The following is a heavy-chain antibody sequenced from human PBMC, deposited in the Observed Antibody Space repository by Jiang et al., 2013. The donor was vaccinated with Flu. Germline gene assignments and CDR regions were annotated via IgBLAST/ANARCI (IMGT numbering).Heavy chain of an antibody. CDR1: GDSVSSDNAI. V-gene: IGHV6-1*01. J-gene: IGHJ5*02. Sequence: QTLSLTCAISGDSVSSDNAIWNWFRQSPSRGLEWLGRTHYMSKWYHDYAVSVKSRIFINPDTSKNQFSLQLDSVTPDDTAVYYCARGARRDCYTGWFDPWGQGTLVTVSS. CDR2: THYMSKWYH. CDR3: ARGARRDCYTGWFDP. D-gene: IGHD2-21*01.